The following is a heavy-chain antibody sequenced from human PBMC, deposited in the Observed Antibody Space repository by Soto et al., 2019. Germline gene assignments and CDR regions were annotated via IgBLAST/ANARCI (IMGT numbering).Heavy chain of an antibody. CDR2: IYYSGST. CDR3: ARELLAVAGTSGIAY. V-gene: IGHV4-59*01. CDR1: GGSISSYY. D-gene: IGHD6-19*01. J-gene: IGHJ4*02. Sequence: SETLSLTCTVAGGSISSYYWSWIRQPPGKGLEWIGYIYYSGSTNYNPSLKSRVTISVDTSKNQFSLKLSSVTAADTAVYYCARELLAVAGTSGIAYWGQGTLVTVSS.